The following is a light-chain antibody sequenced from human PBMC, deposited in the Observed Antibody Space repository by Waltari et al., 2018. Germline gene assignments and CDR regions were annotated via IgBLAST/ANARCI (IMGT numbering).Light chain of an antibody. CDR3: CSYAGSSTFYVV. Sequence: QSALTQPASVSGSPGQSITISCTGTSSDVGSYNLVSWYQQHPGKAPKLMIYEGSKRASGVSNRFSGYKSGNTASLTISGLQAEDEADYYCCSYAGSSTFYVVFGGGTKLTVL. V-gene: IGLV2-23*03. CDR1: SSDVGSYNL. CDR2: EGS. J-gene: IGLJ2*01.